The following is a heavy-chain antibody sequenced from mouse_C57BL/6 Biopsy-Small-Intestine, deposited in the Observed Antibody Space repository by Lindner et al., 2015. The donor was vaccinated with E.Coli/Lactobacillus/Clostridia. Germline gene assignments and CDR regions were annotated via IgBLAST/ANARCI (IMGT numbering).Heavy chain of an antibody. CDR1: GFSLTSFG. CDR2: IWTLGNT. V-gene: IGHV2-6*01. D-gene: IGHD2-3*01. J-gene: IGHJ3*01. CDR3: ASARDDGSFAY. Sequence: VQLQESGPGLVAPSQSLSITCTVSGFSLTSFGVDWVRQSPGKGLEWLGVIWTLGNTNYNSALKSRLSISKDNSRGQVFLKMDSLQTDDTAMYYCASARDDGSFAYWGQGTLVTVSA.